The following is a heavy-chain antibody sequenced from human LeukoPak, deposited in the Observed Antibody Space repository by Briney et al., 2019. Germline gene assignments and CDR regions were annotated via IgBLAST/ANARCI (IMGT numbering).Heavy chain of an antibody. J-gene: IGHJ4*02. D-gene: IGHD6-6*01. V-gene: IGHV3-33*01. Sequence: PGGSLRLSCAASGFTFSTYGMHWVRQAPGKGLEWVAVIWSDGNNRFYADSVKGRFTISRDNAKNSLYLQMNSLRAEDTAVYYCARDRIAARQGDYWGQGTLVTVSS. CDR3: ARDRIAARQGDY. CDR1: GFTFSTYG. CDR2: IWSDGNNR.